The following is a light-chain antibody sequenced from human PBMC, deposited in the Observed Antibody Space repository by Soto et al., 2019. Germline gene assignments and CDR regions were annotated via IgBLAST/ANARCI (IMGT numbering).Light chain of an antibody. J-gene: IGLJ1*01. CDR2: SNN. Sequence: QSVLTQSPSASGTPGQRVTISCSGSSSNIGSNTVNWYQQLPGTAPKLLIYSNNQRPSGVPDRFSDSKSGTSASLAISGLQSEDEADYYCAAWDDSLNYVFGTGTKLTVL. CDR1: SSNIGSNT. CDR3: AAWDDSLNYV. V-gene: IGLV1-44*01.